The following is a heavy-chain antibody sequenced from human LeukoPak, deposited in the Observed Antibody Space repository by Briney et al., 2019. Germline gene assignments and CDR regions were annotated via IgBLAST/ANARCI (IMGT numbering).Heavy chain of an antibody. CDR3: ARVQRKAFPGY. V-gene: IGHV4-59*01. D-gene: IGHD2/OR15-2a*01. J-gene: IGHJ4*02. Sequence: SETLSLTCTVSGGSISNYYWTWIRQPPGKGLEWIGYIYYSGSTNYNPSLKSRVTISVDTSKNQFSLKLSSVTAADTAVYYCARVQRKAFPGYWGQGTLVTVSS. CDR2: IYYSGST. CDR1: GGSISNYY.